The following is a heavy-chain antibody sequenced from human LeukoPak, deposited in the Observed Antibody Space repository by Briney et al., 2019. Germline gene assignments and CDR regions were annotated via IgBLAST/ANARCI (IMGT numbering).Heavy chain of an antibody. CDR2: IYSGGST. CDR1: GFTVSSNY. V-gene: IGHV3-66*01. D-gene: IGHD3-22*01. J-gene: IGHJ5*02. CDR3: ARARYDSSGYGS. Sequence: PVGSLRLSCAASGFTVSSNYMSWVRQAPGKGLEWVSVIYSGGSTYYADSVKGRFTISRDNSKNTLYLQMNSLRAEDTAVYYCARARYDSSGYGSWGQGTLVTVSS.